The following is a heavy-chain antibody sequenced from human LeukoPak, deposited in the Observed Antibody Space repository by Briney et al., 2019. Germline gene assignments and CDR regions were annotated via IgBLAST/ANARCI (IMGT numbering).Heavy chain of an antibody. CDR3: AREESDAFDT. J-gene: IGHJ3*02. Sequence: ASVKVSCKASGYTFTGYYMHWVRQAPGQGLEWMGWINSNSSGTNYAQKFQGRVTMTRDTSISTAYMELSRLRSDDTAMYYCAREESDAFDTWGQGTMVTVSS. CDR2: INSNSSGT. V-gene: IGHV1-2*02. CDR1: GYTFTGYY.